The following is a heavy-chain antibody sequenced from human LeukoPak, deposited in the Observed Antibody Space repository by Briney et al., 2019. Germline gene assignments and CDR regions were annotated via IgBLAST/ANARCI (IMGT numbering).Heavy chain of an antibody. V-gene: IGHV3-11*04. Sequence: GGSLRLSCAASGFTFSDYYMSWIRQAPGKGLEWVSYISSSGSTIYYADSVKGRFTISRDNSKNTLYLQMNSLRAEDTAVYYCARGGTTVTHDAFDIWGQGTMVTVSS. D-gene: IGHD4-17*01. CDR2: ISSSGSTI. CDR3: ARGGTTVTHDAFDI. CDR1: GFTFSDYY. J-gene: IGHJ3*02.